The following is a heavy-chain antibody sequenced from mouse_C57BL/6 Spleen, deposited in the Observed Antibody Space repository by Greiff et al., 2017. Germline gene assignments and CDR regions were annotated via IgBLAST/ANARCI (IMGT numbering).Heavy chain of an antibody. J-gene: IGHJ1*03. Sequence: QVQLQQSGAELVKPGASVKISCKASGYAFSSYWMNWVKQRPGKGLEWIGQIYPGDGDTNYNGKFKGKATLTADKSSSTAYMQLSSLTSEDSAVYFCARGRALGSSPYWYFDVWGTGTTVTVSS. V-gene: IGHV1-80*01. D-gene: IGHD1-1*01. CDR2: IYPGDGDT. CDR1: GYAFSSYW. CDR3: ARGRALGSSPYWYFDV.